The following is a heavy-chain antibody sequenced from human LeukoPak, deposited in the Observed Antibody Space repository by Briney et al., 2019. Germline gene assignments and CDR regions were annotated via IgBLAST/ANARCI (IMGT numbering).Heavy chain of an antibody. CDR3: AKAGIPWGVVVIAMSYYFDY. J-gene: IGHJ4*02. CDR1: GFTFSTFA. Sequence: QPGGSLRLSCAASGFTFSTFAMTWVRQAPGKGLEWVSGISGGARTIYYADSVKGRFTISRDNSRNTVFLHMNSLRVEDTAIYYCAKAGIPWGVVVIAMSYYFDYWGQGTLVTVSS. CDR2: ISGGARTI. V-gene: IGHV3-23*01. D-gene: IGHD2-21*01.